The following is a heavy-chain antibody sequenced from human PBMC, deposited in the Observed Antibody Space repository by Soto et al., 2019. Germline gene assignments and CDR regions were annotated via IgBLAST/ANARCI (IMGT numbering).Heavy chain of an antibody. J-gene: IGHJ6*04. CDR2: IYPGDSDT. D-gene: IGHD6-13*01. CDR1: GYSFTSYW. CDR3: PRTTEAGKNYSGMAV. V-gene: IGHV5-51*01. Sequence: GESLKISCKGSGYSFTSYWIGWVRQMPGKGLEWMGIIYPGDSDTRYSPSFQGQVTISADKSISTAYLQWSSLKASDTAMYYCPRTTEAGKNYSGMAVWGEGTTVTVSS.